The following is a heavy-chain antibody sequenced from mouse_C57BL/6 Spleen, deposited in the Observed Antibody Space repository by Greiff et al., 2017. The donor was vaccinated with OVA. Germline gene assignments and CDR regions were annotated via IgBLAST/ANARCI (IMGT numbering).Heavy chain of an antibody. CDR2: ISDGGSYT. D-gene: IGHD2-4*01. CDR1: GFTFSSYA. Sequence: EVKLVESGGGLVKPGGSLKLSCAASGFTFSSYAMSWVRQTPEKRLEWVATISDGGSYTYYPDNVKGRFTISRDNAKNNLYLQMSHLKSEDTAMYYCARDRGGYDYVFAYWGQGTLVTVSA. V-gene: IGHV5-4*01. J-gene: IGHJ3*01. CDR3: ARDRGGYDYVFAY.